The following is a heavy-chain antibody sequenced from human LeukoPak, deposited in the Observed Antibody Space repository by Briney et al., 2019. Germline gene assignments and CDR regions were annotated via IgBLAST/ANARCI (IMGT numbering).Heavy chain of an antibody. CDR1: GGSISSYY. D-gene: IGHD5-24*01. V-gene: IGHV4-59*08. Sequence: SETLSLTCTVSGGSISSYYRSWVRQPPGKGLEWVGYIYYTGSTNYNASLKSRVTISVDTSKNQFSLKLTSVTAADTAVYYCARVEMATITLDNWGQGTLVTVSS. J-gene: IGHJ4*02. CDR3: ARVEMATITLDN. CDR2: IYYTGST.